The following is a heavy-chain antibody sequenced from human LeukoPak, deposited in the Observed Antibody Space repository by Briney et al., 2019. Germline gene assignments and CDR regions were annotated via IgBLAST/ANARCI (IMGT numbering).Heavy chain of an antibody. V-gene: IGHV4-39*07. Sequence: SETLSLTCNVSGDSISRSRHFWAWIRQSPGGGLEWIGYIYNSGSTYYNPSLKSRVTISVDTSKNQFSLKLSSVTAADTAVYYCATDPQPSPYSSSWYGYWGQGTLVTVSS. J-gene: IGHJ4*02. D-gene: IGHD6-13*01. CDR2: IYNSGST. CDR3: ATDPQPSPYSSSWYGY. CDR1: GDSISRSRHF.